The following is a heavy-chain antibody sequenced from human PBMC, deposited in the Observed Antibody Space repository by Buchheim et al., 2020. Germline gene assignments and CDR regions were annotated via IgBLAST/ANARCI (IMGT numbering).Heavy chain of an antibody. Sequence: QVQLVQSGAEVKKPGASVKVSCKASGYTFTSXYMHWVRQAPGQGLEWMGLINPSGGGTSYAKKVQGRVXMTRDTSTSTGYMELSSLRSEDTAVYYCARGSSPDYWGQGTL. V-gene: IGHV1-46*01. CDR3: ARGSSPDY. CDR1: GYTFTSXY. D-gene: IGHD6-13*01. J-gene: IGHJ4*02. CDR2: INPSGGGT.